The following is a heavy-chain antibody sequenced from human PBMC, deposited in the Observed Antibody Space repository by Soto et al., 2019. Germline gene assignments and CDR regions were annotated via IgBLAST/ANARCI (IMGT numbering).Heavy chain of an antibody. J-gene: IGHJ4*02. CDR3: AKAPTDSSGYYPNAFDY. Sequence: GSLRLSCAASGFTFSSYAMSWVRQAPGKGLEWVSAISGSGGSTYYADSVKGRFTISRDNSKNTLYLQMNSLRAEDTAVYYCAKAPTDSSGYYPNAFDYWGQGTLVTVSS. V-gene: IGHV3-23*01. CDR2: ISGSGGST. D-gene: IGHD3-22*01. CDR1: GFTFSSYA.